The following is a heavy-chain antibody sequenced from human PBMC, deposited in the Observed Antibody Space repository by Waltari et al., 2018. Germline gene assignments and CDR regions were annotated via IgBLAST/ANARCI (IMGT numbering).Heavy chain of an antibody. CDR3: ARDVPYLGRGAYDF. CDR1: VFTFSNFW. Sequence: EVHLVESGGGLVQPGGSLSLSCSASVFTFSNFWRNWVRQAPGKGLELVAKINEDGSLKDYVDSVKGRFTISRDNARNSLYLEITSLRAEDTAVYYCARDVPYLGRGAYDFWGQGTMVTVSS. V-gene: IGHV3-7*01. D-gene: IGHD2-21*01. J-gene: IGHJ3*01. CDR2: INEDGSLK.